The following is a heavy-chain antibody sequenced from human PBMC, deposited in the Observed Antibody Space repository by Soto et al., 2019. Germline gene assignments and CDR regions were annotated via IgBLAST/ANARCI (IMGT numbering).Heavy chain of an antibody. Sequence: GESLKISCKGSGYSFTSYWIGWVRQMPGKGLEWMGIIYPGDSDTRYSPSFQGQVTISADKSISTAYQQWSSLKASDTALYYCATHPRYSSTEEYYWGQGTLVTVSS. V-gene: IGHV5-51*01. J-gene: IGHJ4*02. CDR1: GYSFTSYW. CDR3: ATHPRYSSTEEYY. CDR2: IYPGDSDT. D-gene: IGHD6-13*01.